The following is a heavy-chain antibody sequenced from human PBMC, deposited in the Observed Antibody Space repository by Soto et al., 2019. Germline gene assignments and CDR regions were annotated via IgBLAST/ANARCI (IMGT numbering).Heavy chain of an antibody. CDR3: ARDREPDGIWTFDS. CDR2: ISSSSSYI. Sequence: PGGSLRLSCAASGFTFSSYSMNWVRQAPGKGLEWVSSISSSSSYIYYADSVKGRFTISRDNSNNMVFLQMNSLGVEDTALYYCARDREPDGIWTFDSWGQGTLVTVSS. CDR1: GFTFSSYS. D-gene: IGHD3-9*01. J-gene: IGHJ4*02. V-gene: IGHV3-21*04.